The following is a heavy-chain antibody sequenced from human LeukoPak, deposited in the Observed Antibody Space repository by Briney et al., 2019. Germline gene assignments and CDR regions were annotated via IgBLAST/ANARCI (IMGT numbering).Heavy chain of an antibody. V-gene: IGHV1-69*06. D-gene: IGHD1-26*01. CDR3: ARGGSDFEYYYYGMDV. Sequence: GASVKVSCKASGGTFSRYAISWVRQAPGQGLEWMGGIIPIFGTANYAQKFQGRVTITADKSTSTAYMELSSLRSEDTAVYYCARGGSDFEYYYYGMDVWGKGTTVTVSS. J-gene: IGHJ6*04. CDR2: IIPIFGTA. CDR1: GGTFSRYA.